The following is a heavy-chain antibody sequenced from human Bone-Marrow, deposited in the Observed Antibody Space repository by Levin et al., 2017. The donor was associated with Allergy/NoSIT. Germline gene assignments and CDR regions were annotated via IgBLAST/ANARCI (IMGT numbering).Heavy chain of an antibody. CDR3: SRHTSNSLGNPNDF. CDR1: GYSFTNYW. Sequence: GESLKISCDASGYSFTNYWIAWVRQVPGKGLEWMGMIYPGDADTKYSPSFQGRLTISADRSITTAYLQLASLMPSDTATYFCSRHTSNSLGNPNDFWGQGTLVTVSS. CDR2: IYPGDADT. J-gene: IGHJ4*02. V-gene: IGHV5-51*01. D-gene: IGHD4-23*01.